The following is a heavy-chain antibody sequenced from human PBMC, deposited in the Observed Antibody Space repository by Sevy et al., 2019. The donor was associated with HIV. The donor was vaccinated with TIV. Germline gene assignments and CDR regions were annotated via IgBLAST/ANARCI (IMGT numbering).Heavy chain of an antibody. J-gene: IGHJ4*02. CDR3: ATRASIGAAGRVFDY. D-gene: IGHD6-13*01. CDR1: GFTFSDHY. Sequence: GGSLRLSCAASGFTFSDHYMEWVRQAPGKGLEWVGRIRNKADSYTTEYAASVKGRFTISRDHSKKSLYLLMNSLKTGDTAVYYCATRASIGAAGRVFDYWGQGTLVTVSS. V-gene: IGHV3-72*01. CDR2: IRNKADSYTT.